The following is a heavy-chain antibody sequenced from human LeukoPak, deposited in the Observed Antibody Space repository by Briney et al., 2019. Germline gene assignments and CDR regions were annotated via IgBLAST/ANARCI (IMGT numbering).Heavy chain of an antibody. V-gene: IGHV3-9*01. Sequence: GGSLRLSCAASGFTFDDYAMHWVRQAPGKGLEWVSGISWNSGSIGYADSVKGRFTISRDNAKNSLYLQMNSLRAEDTAVYYCAKDPGAHYYGSGSYRRGSYFDYWGQGTLVTVSS. CDR3: AKDPGAHYYGSGSYRRGSYFDY. D-gene: IGHD3-10*01. J-gene: IGHJ4*02. CDR1: GFTFDDYA. CDR2: ISWNSGSI.